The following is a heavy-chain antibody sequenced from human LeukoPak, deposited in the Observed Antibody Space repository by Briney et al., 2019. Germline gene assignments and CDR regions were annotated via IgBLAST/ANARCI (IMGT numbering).Heavy chain of an antibody. CDR3: ARGGGRGRGSLSYYYYYYMDV. V-gene: IGHV1-8*03. CDR2: MNPNSGNT. D-gene: IGHD3-10*01. CDR1: GYTFTNYD. J-gene: IGHJ6*03. Sequence: GASVRVSCKASGYTFTNYDINWVRQAPGQGLEWMAWMNPNSGNTGYAQKFQGRVTITRNTSISTAYMELSSLRSEDTAAYYCARGGGRGRGSLSYYYYYYMDVWGKGTTVTVSS.